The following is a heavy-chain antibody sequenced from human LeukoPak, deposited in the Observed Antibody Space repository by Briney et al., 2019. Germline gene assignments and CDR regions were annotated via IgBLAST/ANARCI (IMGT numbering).Heavy chain of an antibody. J-gene: IGHJ5*02. CDR2: ISGSGGSI. D-gene: IGHD3-22*01. CDR3: AKTKAFTSGFPLDL. Sequence: GGSLRPSCAASGFMFGDYAMSWVRQAPGKGLEWVSSISGSGGSIYDADSVKGRFTISRDNFKNTLYLQMNSLRAEDTAVYYCAKTKAFTSGFPLDLWGQGTLVTVSS. CDR1: GFMFGDYA. V-gene: IGHV3-23*01.